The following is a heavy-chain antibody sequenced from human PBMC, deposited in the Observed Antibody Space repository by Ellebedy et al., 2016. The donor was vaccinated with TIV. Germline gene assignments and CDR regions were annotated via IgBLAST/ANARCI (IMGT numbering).Heavy chain of an antibody. CDR1: GFTFSSYW. CDR2: INTAGSST. Sequence: GESLKISCAVSGFTFSSYWMHWVRQAPGQGLVWVSRINTAGSSTTYADSVKGRFTISRDNAKNTLYLQMNSLRAEDTAMYYCARAYGGYNPLDYWGQGTLVTVSS. CDR3: ARAYGGYNPLDY. D-gene: IGHD5-12*01. J-gene: IGHJ4*02. V-gene: IGHV3-74*01.